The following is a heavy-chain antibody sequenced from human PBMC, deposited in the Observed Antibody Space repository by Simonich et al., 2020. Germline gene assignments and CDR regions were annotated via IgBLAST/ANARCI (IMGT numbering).Heavy chain of an antibody. CDR2: ISGSGGSI. CDR1: GFTFSSYA. D-gene: IGHD3-22*01. V-gene: IGHV3-23*01. Sequence: GGGLVQPGGSLRLSCAASGFTFSSYAMSWVRQAPGKGLEWVSAISGSGGSIYYADSVKGRFTISRDISNNTLYLQMNSLRAEDTAVYYCAKDLGERITMIVVVIDAFDIGGQGTMVTVSS. J-gene: IGHJ3*02. CDR3: AKDLGERITMIVVVIDAFDI.